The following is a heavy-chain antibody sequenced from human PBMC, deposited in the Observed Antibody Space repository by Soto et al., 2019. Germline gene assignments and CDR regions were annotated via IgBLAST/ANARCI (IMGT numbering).Heavy chain of an antibody. D-gene: IGHD3-22*01. Sequence: PGGSLRLSCAASGFTFSSYAMSWVRQAPGKGLEWVSAISGSGGSTYYADSVKGRFTISRDNSKNTLYLQMNSLRAEDTAVYYCAKDTEYPYYYDSSGYYPLFDYWGQGTLVTVSS. CDR3: AKDTEYPYYYDSSGYYPLFDY. V-gene: IGHV3-23*01. J-gene: IGHJ4*02. CDR2: ISGSGGST. CDR1: GFTFSSYA.